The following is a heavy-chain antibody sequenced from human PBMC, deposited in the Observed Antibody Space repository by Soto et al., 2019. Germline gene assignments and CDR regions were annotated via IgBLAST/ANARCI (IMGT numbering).Heavy chain of an antibody. D-gene: IGHD2-2*01. Sequence: EVQLLESGGGLVQPGGSLTLSCAASGFTFSDYTMSWVRQAPGKVLECVSVILSDHNTYYADSVRGRFTISRDNSKNSRYLEMNSLRAEDPAVYYCVRRTSCYFGYWGQGTLVTGSS. CDR2: ILSDHNT. CDR1: GFTFSDYT. V-gene: IGHV3-23*03. J-gene: IGHJ4*02. CDR3: VRRTSCYFGY.